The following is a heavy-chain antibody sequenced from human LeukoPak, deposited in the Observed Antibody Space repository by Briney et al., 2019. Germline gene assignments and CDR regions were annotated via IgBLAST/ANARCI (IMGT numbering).Heavy chain of an antibody. Sequence: GGSLRLSCAASGFTFSSDWMDWVRQAPGKGLVWVARISSGGNRITYADSVKGRFTVSRDNAKNTLYLEMNSLRVEDTAVYYCARDNGGLTWGQGTLVTVSS. D-gene: IGHD3-10*01. V-gene: IGHV3-74*03. CDR3: ARDNGGLT. J-gene: IGHJ5*02. CDR1: GFTFSSDW. CDR2: ISSGGNRI.